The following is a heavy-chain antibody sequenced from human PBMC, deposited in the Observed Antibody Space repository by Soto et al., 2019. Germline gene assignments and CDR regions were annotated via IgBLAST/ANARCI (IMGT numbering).Heavy chain of an antibody. V-gene: IGHV4-59*01. J-gene: IGHJ5*02. CDR2: IYYSGST. Sequence: QVQLQESGPGLVKPSETLSLTCTASGGSISSYYWSWIRQPPGKGLEWIGYIYYSGSTNYNPSLKSRVTISVDTSKNQFSLKLSSVTAADTAVYYCARPHGGSSGWDNWFDPWGQGTLVTVSS. CDR3: ARPHGGSSGWDNWFDP. CDR1: GGSISSYY. D-gene: IGHD6-25*01.